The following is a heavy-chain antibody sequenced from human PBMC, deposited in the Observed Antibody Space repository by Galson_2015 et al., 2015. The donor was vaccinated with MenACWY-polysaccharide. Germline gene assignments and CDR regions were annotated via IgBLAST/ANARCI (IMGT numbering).Heavy chain of an antibody. J-gene: IGHJ5*02. D-gene: IGHD3-16*01. CDR3: ARGGRAVSNRNWFDP. Sequence: SETLSLTRAVSAFSISSGYYWGWIRQPPGKGLVRVGSIYHSGSTYYNPSLKSGVTISVDTSKNQFSLKLNSVTDADTAVYYCARGGRAVSNRNWFDPWGQGTLVTVSS. V-gene: IGHV4-38-2*01. CDR1: AFSISSGYY. CDR2: IYHSGST.